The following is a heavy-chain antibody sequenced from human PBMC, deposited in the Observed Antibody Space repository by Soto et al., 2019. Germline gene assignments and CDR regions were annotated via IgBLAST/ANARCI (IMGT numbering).Heavy chain of an antibody. J-gene: IGHJ6*02. Sequence: QVQLVESGGGVVQPGRSLRLSCAASGFTFSSYAMHWVRQAPGKGLEWVAVISYDGSNKYYADSVKGRFTISRDNSKNTLYLQMNSLRAEDTAVYYCAREEERFLEGLGYYYYGMDVWGQGTTVTVSS. CDR1: GFTFSSYA. CDR3: AREEERFLEGLGYYYYGMDV. V-gene: IGHV3-30-3*01. D-gene: IGHD3-3*01. CDR2: ISYDGSNK.